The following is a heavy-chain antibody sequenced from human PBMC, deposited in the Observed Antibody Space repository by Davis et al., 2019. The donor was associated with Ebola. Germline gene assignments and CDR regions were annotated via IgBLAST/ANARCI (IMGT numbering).Heavy chain of an antibody. Sequence: ASVQISCNASAYTFTSYYMHWVRQAPGQGVEWLGIINPSGGSTSYAQKFQGRVTMTRDTSTSTAYMELSSLRSEDTAVYYCARGKDGDYYFDYWGQGTLVTVSS. V-gene: IGHV1-46*01. CDR3: ARGKDGDYYFDY. D-gene: IGHD4-17*01. CDR2: INPSGGST. J-gene: IGHJ4*02. CDR1: AYTFTSYY.